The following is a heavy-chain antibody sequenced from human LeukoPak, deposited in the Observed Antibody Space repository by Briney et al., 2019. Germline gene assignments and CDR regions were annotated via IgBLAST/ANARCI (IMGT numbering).Heavy chain of an antibody. V-gene: IGHV1-69*06. CDR2: IIPIFGTA. J-gene: IGHJ6*03. CDR1: GGTFGSFT. Sequence: ASVKVSCKASGGTFGSFTITWVRQAPGQGLEWMGGIIPIFGTANYAQKFQGRVTITADKSTSTAYMELSSLRSEDTAVYYCASCRKEAGEEAYYYYYMDVWGKGTTVTVSS. CDR3: ASCRKEAGEEAYYYYYMDV. D-gene: IGHD3-16*01.